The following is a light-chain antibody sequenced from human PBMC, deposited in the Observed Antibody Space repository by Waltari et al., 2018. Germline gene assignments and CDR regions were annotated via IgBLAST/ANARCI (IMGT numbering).Light chain of an antibody. CDR2: GAS. CDR3: QQYSSSPWT. Sequence: CRARQSVSSDYLAWYQQKPGQAPILLIYGASNRATGIPDRFSGSGSGTEFTRTINRLEPEDVAVYYCQQYSSSPWTFGQGTKVEIK. CDR1: QSVSSDY. V-gene: IGKV3-20*01. J-gene: IGKJ1*01.